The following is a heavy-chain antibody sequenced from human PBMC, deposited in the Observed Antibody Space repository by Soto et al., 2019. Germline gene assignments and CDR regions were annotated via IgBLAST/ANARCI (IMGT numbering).Heavy chain of an antibody. V-gene: IGHV4-30-4*01. CDR2: IYYSGST. J-gene: IGHJ5*02. D-gene: IGHD3-3*01. CDR1: GGSISSGDYY. Sequence: SETLSLTCTVSGGSISSGDYYWSWIRQPPGKGLEWIGYIYYSGSTYYNPSLKSRVTISVDTSTNQFSLKLSSVTAADTAVYYCDTIPGTIDDEFWSSNRFDPCSQETLVTVSS. CDR3: DTIPGTIDDEFWSSNRFDP.